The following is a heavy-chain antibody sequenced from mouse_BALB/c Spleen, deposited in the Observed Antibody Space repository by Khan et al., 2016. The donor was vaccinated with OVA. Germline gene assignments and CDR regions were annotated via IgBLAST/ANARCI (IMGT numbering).Heavy chain of an antibody. J-gene: IGHJ2*01. CDR2: INPSSGYT. Sequence: QVQLQQSGADLARPSPSVTISCKASGYSFTSYTMHWVNQRPGQGLEWIGYINPSSGYTKYNQKFKNKATLTADKSSSTSYMQLSSLTSEDSAVYYCARTHERWGQGTTLTVSS. CDR1: GYSFTSYT. V-gene: IGHV1-4*01. CDR3: ARTHER.